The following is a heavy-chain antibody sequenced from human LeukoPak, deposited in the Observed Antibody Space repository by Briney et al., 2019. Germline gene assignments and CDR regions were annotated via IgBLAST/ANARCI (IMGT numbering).Heavy chain of an antibody. CDR2: LYYSGNT. J-gene: IGHJ4*02. V-gene: IGHV4-59*01. CDR3: ARVYGYNLYYFDY. D-gene: IGHD5-24*01. Sequence: SETLSLTCTVSGGSISSYYWSWIRQPPGKGLEWIGYLYYSGNTNYNPSLKSRVTISVDTSKKQFSLKLSSVTAADTAVYYCARVYGYNLYYFDYWGQGTLVTVSP. CDR1: GGSISSYY.